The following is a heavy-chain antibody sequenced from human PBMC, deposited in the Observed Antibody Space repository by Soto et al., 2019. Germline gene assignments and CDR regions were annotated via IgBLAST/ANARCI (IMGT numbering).Heavy chain of an antibody. V-gene: IGHV4-34*01. CDR1: GGSFSGYY. D-gene: IGHD2-15*01. CDR2: INHSGST. Sequence: QVQLQQWGAGLLKPSETLSLTCAVYGGSFSGYYWSWIRQPPGKGLEWIGEINHSGSTNYNPSLKSRVTISVDTSKNQFSLKLSSVTAADTAVYYCARIKKGYCSGGSCLGTYYYYYYYMDVWGKGTTVTVSS. J-gene: IGHJ6*03. CDR3: ARIKKGYCSGGSCLGTYYYYYYYMDV.